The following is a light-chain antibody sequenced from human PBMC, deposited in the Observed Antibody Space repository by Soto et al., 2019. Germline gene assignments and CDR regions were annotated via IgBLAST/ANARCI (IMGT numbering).Light chain of an antibody. Sequence: EIVLTQSPATLSLSPGERANLSCRASQSVSSYLAWYQKKPGQAPRLLLYDASNRATGIPARFSGSGSGTDLTLTISSLEPEDFAVYYCQQRSNWPPITFGQGTRLEI. CDR1: QSVSSY. J-gene: IGKJ5*01. V-gene: IGKV3-11*01. CDR3: QQRSNWPPIT. CDR2: DAS.